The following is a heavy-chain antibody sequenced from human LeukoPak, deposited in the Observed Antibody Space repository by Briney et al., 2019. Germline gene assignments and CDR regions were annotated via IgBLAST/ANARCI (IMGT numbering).Heavy chain of an antibody. J-gene: IGHJ4*02. Sequence: PGGSLRLSCAASGFTFSTYWMHWVRQAPGKGLVWVSRIKSDGGSRNYADSVKGRFATSRDNAKNTLYLQMNSLRAEGTAVYYCARESSGYLDYWGQGTLVTVSS. V-gene: IGHV3-74*01. CDR3: ARESSGYLDY. D-gene: IGHD2-15*01. CDR2: IKSDGGSR. CDR1: GFTFSTYW.